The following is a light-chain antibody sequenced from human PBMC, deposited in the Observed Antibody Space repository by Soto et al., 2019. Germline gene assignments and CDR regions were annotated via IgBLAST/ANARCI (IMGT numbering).Light chain of an antibody. CDR2: GAS. Sequence: EIGLTQSPGTLSLSPGERATLSCRASQSVTSSYLAWYQQKPGQAPRLLIYGASSRATGIPDRFSGSGSGTDITLMISRLEPEDFAVYYCQQYGDSPRTFGQGTKVEIK. J-gene: IGKJ1*01. CDR1: QSVTSSY. CDR3: QQYGDSPRT. V-gene: IGKV3-20*01.